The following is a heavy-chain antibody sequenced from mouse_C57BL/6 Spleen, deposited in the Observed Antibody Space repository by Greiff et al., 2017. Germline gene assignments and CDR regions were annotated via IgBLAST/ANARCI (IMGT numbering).Heavy chain of an antibody. CDR2: ISSGGSYT. CDR1: GFTFSSYG. J-gene: IGHJ2*01. V-gene: IGHV5-6*01. Sequence: EVKLVESGGDLVKPGGSLKLSCAASGFTFSSYGMSWVRQTPDKRLEWVATISSGGSYTYYPDSVKGRFTISRDNAKNTLYLQMSSLKSEDTAMYYCARLHYDGYPFFDYWGQGTTLTVSS. D-gene: IGHD2-3*01. CDR3: ARLHYDGYPFFDY.